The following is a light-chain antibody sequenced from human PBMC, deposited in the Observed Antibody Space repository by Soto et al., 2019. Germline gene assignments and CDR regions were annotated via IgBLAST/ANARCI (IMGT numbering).Light chain of an antibody. Sequence: DVVMTQSPLSLSVTLGQPASISCRSSQGLVYSDGNTFLNWFHQRPGQSPRRLIYQVSNRDSGVPDRFSGSGSGTDYNLTISRVEAEDVGIYYCVQGTHWPWTFGQGTKVEIK. CDR2: QVS. V-gene: IGKV2-30*01. CDR1: QGLVYSDGNTF. J-gene: IGKJ1*01. CDR3: VQGTHWPWT.